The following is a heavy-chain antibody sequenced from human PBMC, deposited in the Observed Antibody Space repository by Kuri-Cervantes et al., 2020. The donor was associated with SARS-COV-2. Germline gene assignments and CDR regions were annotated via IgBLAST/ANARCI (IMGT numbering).Heavy chain of an antibody. CDR3: ARLEGGYYYYYGMDV. CDR1: GYTFTSYG. D-gene: IGHD1-1*01. J-gene: IGHJ6*02. CDR2: ISAYNGNT. V-gene: IGHV1-18*04. Sequence: ASVKVSCKASGYTFTSYGISWVRQAPGQGLEWMGWISAYNGNTNYAQKLQGRVTMTTDTSTSTAYMELRSLRSDDTAVYYCARLEGGYYYYYGMDVWGQGTTVTVSS.